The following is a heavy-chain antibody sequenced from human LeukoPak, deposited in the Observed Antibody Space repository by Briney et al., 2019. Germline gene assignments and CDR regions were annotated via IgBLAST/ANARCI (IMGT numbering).Heavy chain of an antibody. CDR3: ARVLDYYFDY. J-gene: IGHJ4*02. CDR1: GYTFTNYA. Sequence: ASVTVSCKASGYTFTNYAIHWVRQAPGQRLEWMGWINPGNGYTKFSQKFQGRVTITRDTSASTAYMELRSLRSEDTAQYYCARVLDYYFDYWGQGTLVTVSS. CDR2: INPGNGYT. V-gene: IGHV1-3*01. D-gene: IGHD3/OR15-3a*01.